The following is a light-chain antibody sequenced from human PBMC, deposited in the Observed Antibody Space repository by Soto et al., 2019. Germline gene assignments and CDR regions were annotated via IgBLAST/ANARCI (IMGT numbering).Light chain of an antibody. V-gene: IGLV1-44*01. CDR3: ASWDYSLRAWV. CDR2: RDD. CDR1: SSNIARHS. J-gene: IGLJ3*02. Sequence: QSVLTQPPSASGTPGQRVTISCSGSSSNIARHSVTWYQHLPGTAPRLLIHRDDQLPSGVPDRFSASKSGTSASLANSGLQSEDEYYYYCASWDYSLRAWVFGEGTKLTVL.